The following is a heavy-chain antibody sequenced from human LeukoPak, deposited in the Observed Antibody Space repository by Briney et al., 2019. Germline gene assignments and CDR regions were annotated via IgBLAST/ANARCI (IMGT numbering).Heavy chain of an antibody. D-gene: IGHD1-20*01. V-gene: IGHV4-39*07. J-gene: IGHJ4*02. CDR3: ARDPGITGTPFDY. CDR2: IYYSGST. Sequence: SETLSLTCTVSGGSISSSSYYWGWIRQPPGKGLEWIGSIYYSGSTYYNPSLKSRVTISVDTSKNQFSLKLSSVTAADTAVYYRARDPGITGTPFDYWGQGTLVTVSS. CDR1: GGSISSSSYY.